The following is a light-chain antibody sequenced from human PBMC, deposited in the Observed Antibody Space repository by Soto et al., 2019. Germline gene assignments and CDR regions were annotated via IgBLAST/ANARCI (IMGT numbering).Light chain of an antibody. J-gene: IGKJ3*01. CDR3: QHYGSALFT. CDR2: GAS. V-gene: IGKV3-20*01. CDR1: QSFSSSY. Sequence: PGGRATLSCRASQSFSSSYLAWYQQKPGQAPRLLIYGASSRATGIPDRFSGSGSGTDFTLTISRLEPEDFAVYYCQHYGSALFTFGPGTKVDIK.